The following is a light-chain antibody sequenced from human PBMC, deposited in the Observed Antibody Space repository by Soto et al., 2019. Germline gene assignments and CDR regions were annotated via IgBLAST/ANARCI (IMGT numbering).Light chain of an antibody. V-gene: IGKV3-20*01. CDR1: QTVSSSY. J-gene: IGKJ1*01. Sequence: EIVLTQSPGTLSLSPGERATLSCRASQTVSSSYLAWYQQKPGQAPRLLIYGASSRATGIPDRFSGSGSGTDFTLTISRLEPEDFAVYYCQQSGSSPTWTFGQGTTVGIK. CDR3: QQSGSSPTWT. CDR2: GAS.